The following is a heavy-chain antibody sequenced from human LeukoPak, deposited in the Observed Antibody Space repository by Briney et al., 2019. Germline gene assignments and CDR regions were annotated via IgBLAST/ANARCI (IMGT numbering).Heavy chain of an antibody. CDR3: ARARGDYDFWSGYFDY. V-gene: IGHV3-64*01. CDR1: GFTFSSYA. CDR2: ISSNGGST. D-gene: IGHD3-3*01. J-gene: IGHJ4*02. Sequence: GGSLRLSCAASGFTFSSYAMSWVRQAPGKGLEWVSAISSNGGSTYYANSVKGRFTISRDNSKNTLYLQMGSLRAEDMAVYYCARARGDYDFWSGYFDYWGQGTLVTASS.